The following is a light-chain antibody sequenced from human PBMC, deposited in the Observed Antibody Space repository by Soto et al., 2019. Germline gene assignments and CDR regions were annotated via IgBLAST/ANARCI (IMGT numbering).Light chain of an antibody. CDR3: QQYNSWPPGT. CDR2: DAS. Sequence: EIFLTQSLATLSASPGERATLSCRASQSISRSLAWYQQKPGQAPRLLISDASTRATGIPARFSGSGSGTEFTLTISSLQSEDFALYYCQQYNSWPPGTFGQGTKVDIK. CDR1: QSISRS. J-gene: IGKJ2*01. V-gene: IGKV3-15*01.